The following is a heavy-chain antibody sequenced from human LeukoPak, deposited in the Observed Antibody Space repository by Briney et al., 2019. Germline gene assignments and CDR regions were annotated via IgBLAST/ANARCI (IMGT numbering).Heavy chain of an antibody. J-gene: IGHJ1*01. CDR2: IYYSGST. D-gene: IGHD6-19*01. CDR1: GGSISSSSYY. V-gene: IGHV4-39*07. Sequence: SETLSLTCTVSGGSISSSSYYWGWIRQPPGKGLEWIGSIYYSGSTYYNPSLKSRVTISVDTSKNQFSLKLSSVTAADTAVYYCARDGDGAVAGSEYFQHWGQGTLVTVSS. CDR3: ARDGDGAVAGSEYFQH.